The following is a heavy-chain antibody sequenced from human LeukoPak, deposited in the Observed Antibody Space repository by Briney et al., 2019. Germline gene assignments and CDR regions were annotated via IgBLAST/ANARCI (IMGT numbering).Heavy chain of an antibody. CDR2: IYYSGST. V-gene: IGHV4-30-4*08. Sequence: TFDDYAMHWVRQPPGKGLEWIGYIYYSGSTYYNPSLKSRVTISVDTSKNQFSLKLSSVTAADTAVYYCARYCSSTSCYSFDYWGQGTLVTVSS. CDR1: TFDDYA. D-gene: IGHD2-2*01. J-gene: IGHJ4*02. CDR3: ARYCSSTSCYSFDY.